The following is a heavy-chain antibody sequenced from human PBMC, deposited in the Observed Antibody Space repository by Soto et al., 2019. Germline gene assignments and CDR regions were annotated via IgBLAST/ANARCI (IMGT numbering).Heavy chain of an antibody. J-gene: IGHJ6*03. Sequence: PGGSLRLSCGGSGFTFSSCVMTWVRQAPGRGLEWVSYISSGSSTIYYAESVKGRFTISRDNAKKSLFLQMNSLRAGDTAVYYCAVDYYYMDVWGKGTTVTVSS. CDR2: ISSGSSTI. CDR3: AVDYYYMDV. V-gene: IGHV3-48*01. CDR1: GFTFSSCV.